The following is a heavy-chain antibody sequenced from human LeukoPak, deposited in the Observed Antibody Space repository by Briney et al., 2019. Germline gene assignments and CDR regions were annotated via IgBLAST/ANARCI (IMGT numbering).Heavy chain of an antibody. Sequence: PGGSLRLSCAASGFTFSSYWMSWVRQAPGKGLEWVANIEQDGSEKYYVDSVKGRFTISRDNAKNSLYLQMNRLRAEDTAVYYCASGYYYDSSGSPWGQGTLVTVSS. CDR3: ASGYYYDSSGSP. CDR2: IEQDGSEK. V-gene: IGHV3-7*01. D-gene: IGHD3-22*01. CDR1: GFTFSSYW. J-gene: IGHJ5*02.